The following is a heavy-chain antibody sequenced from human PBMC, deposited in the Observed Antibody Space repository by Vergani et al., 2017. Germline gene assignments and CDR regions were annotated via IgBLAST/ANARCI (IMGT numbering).Heavy chain of an antibody. Sequence: QLQLQESGPGLVKPSATLSLTCSVSGASIRSSNYYWGWIRQPPGKGLEWIAIISYSGSTYYNPSLKSRVTISVDTSKNQFSLKLSSVTAADTAVYFCARHSTVEWLVKLGWIDPGGQGILVTVSS. CDR3: ARHSTVEWLVKLGWIDP. J-gene: IGHJ5*02. CDR2: ISYSGST. CDR1: GASIRSSNYY. D-gene: IGHD6-19*01. V-gene: IGHV4-39*01.